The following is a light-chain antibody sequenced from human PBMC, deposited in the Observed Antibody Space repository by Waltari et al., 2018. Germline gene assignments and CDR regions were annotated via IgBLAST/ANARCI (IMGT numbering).Light chain of an antibody. V-gene: IGLV2-23*02. J-gene: IGLJ2*01. Sequence: QSALTQPASVSGPPGQSITISCTGTSSDVWNYKRVHWYQQHPGKAPNLMIYAVSKRPSGVSDRFSGSKSGDMASLTISGLQPEDEAEYFCSSYAGSSKGVFGGGTKVTVL. CDR3: SSYAGSSKGV. CDR2: AVS. CDR1: SSDVWNYKR.